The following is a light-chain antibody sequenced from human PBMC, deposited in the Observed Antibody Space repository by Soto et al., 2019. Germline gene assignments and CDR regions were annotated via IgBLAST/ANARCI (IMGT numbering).Light chain of an antibody. CDR1: QSVSSN. J-gene: IGKJ2*01. V-gene: IGKV3-15*01. Sequence: EIVMTQSPATLSVSPGERATLSCRASQSVSSNLAGYQQKPGQAPRLLIYGASTRATGIPARFSGSGSGTEFTLTISSLQSEDFAVYYCQQYNNWPPGDTFGQGTKLEIK. CDR3: QQYNNWPPGDT. CDR2: GAS.